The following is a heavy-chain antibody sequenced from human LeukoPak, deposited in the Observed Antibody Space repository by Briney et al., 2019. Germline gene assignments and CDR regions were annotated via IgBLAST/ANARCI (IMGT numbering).Heavy chain of an antibody. D-gene: IGHD4-17*01. V-gene: IGHV4-34*01. CDR3: ANPARDFADSGAITW. J-gene: IGHJ4*02. Sequence: SETLSLTCAVYGGSFSYYYWSWIRQPSGKGLEWIGEINHSGITNYNPSLKSRVTISADTSKNQFSLKLTSVTAADTAVYYCANPARDFADSGAITWWGQGTLVTVSS. CDR1: GGSFSYYY. CDR2: INHSGIT.